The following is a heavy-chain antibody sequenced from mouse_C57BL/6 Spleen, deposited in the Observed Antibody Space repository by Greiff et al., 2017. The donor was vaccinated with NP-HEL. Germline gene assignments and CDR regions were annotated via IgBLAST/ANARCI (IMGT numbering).Heavy chain of an antibody. D-gene: IGHD2-4*01. J-gene: IGHJ3*01. CDR1: GFTFSDYG. CDR3: AREGLSYDYLAY. CDR2: ISSGSSTI. V-gene: IGHV5-17*01. Sequence: EVKLVESGGGLVKPGGSLKLSCAASGFTFSDYGMHWVRQAPEKGLEWVAYISSGSSTIYYADTVKGRFTISRDNAKNTLFLQMTSLRSEDTAMYYCAREGLSYDYLAYWGQGTLVTVSA.